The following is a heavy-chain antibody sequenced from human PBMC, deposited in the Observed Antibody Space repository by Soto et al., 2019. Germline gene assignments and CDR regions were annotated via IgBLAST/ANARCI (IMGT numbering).Heavy chain of an antibody. J-gene: IGHJ6*03. D-gene: IGHD4-17*01. Sequence: ETLSLTCTVSGGSISSYYWSWIRQPPGKGLEWIGYIYYSGSTNYNPSLKSRVTISVDTSKNQFSLKLSSVTAADTAVYYCARAGDDYGDYGQVYYYYYYMDVWGKGTTVTVSS. V-gene: IGHV4-59*08. CDR3: ARAGDDYGDYGQVYYYYYYMDV. CDR1: GGSISSYY. CDR2: IYYSGST.